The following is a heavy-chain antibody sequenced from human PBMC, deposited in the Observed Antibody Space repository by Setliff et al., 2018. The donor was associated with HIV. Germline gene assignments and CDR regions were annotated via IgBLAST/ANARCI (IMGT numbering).Heavy chain of an antibody. CDR3: ARMVRGDFDY. CDR2: IRGKSDII. CDR1: GFAFSDNP. V-gene: IGHV3-48*04. D-gene: IGHD3-10*01. Sequence: PGGSLRLSCVASSGFAFSDNPMNWVRQAPGKGLEWISHIRGKSDIIKYAESVKGRFTISRDNAKNSLYLQMNSLRAEDTAVYYCARMVRGDFDYWGQGTLVTVS. J-gene: IGHJ4*02.